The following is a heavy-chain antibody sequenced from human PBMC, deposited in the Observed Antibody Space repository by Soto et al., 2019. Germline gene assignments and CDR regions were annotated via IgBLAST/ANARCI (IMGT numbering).Heavy chain of an antibody. J-gene: IGHJ4*02. CDR1: GGSISSNY. Sequence: SETLSLTCTVSGGSISSNYWTWIRQPPGKGLEWIGYVYNSGSTNYNPSLKSRVTISEDTSKSQFSLKVNSMTAADAAVYYCARYRREAVAGYTLDNWGQGILVTVSS. D-gene: IGHD6-13*01. V-gene: IGHV4-59*01. CDR2: VYNSGST. CDR3: ARYRREAVAGYTLDN.